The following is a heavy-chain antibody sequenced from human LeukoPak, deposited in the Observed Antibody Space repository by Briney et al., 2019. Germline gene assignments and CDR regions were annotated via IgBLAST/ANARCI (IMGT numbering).Heavy chain of an antibody. CDR2: IYYSGGT. CDR3: ARDSGNSYGPFDY. V-gene: IGHV4-31*03. D-gene: IGHD5-18*01. CDR1: GGSISSGDYY. Sequence: SETLSLTCTVSGGSISSGDYYWSWIRQHPGKGLEWIGSIYYSGGTYYNPSLKSRVTISVDTSKNQFSLKLSSVTAADTAVYYCARDSGNSYGPFDYWGQGTLVTVSS. J-gene: IGHJ4*02.